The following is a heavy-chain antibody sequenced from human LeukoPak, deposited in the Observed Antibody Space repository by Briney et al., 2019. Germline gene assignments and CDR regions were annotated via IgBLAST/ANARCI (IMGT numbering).Heavy chain of an antibody. CDR2: IIPIFGTA. CDR3: ARVPTTYYYDSSGYYNHY. CDR1: GGTFSSYA. Sequence: SVKVSCKASGGTFSSYAISWVRQAPGQGLEWMGGIIPIFGTANYAQKFQGRVTITADESTSTAYMELSSLRSEDTAVYYCARVPTTYYYDSSGYYNHYWGQGTLVTVSS. D-gene: IGHD3-22*01. V-gene: IGHV1-69*01. J-gene: IGHJ4*02.